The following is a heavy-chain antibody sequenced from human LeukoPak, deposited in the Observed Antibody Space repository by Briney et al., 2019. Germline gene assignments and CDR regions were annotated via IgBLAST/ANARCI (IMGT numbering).Heavy chain of an antibody. V-gene: IGHV4-39*07. CDR1: GGSISSSSYY. D-gene: IGHD6-6*01. CDR2: IYYSGST. CDR3: ARTKCSSCPLDY. Sequence: SETLSLTCAVSGGSISSSSYYWGWIRQPPGKGLEWIGSIYYSGSTYYNPSLKSRVTISVDTSKNQFSLKLSSVTAADTAVYYCARTKCSSCPLDYWGQGTLVTVSS. J-gene: IGHJ4*02.